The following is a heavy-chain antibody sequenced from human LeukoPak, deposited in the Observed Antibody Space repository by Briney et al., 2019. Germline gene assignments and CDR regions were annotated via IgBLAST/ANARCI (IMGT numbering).Heavy chain of an antibody. Sequence: GSLILSCAASGFTFSSYAMHWVRQAPGKGLEWVAVISYDGSNKYYADSVKGRFTISRDNSKNTLYLQMNSLRAEDTAVYYCARDPLGDSTYYFDYWGQGTLVTVSS. CDR3: ARDPLGDSTYYFDY. J-gene: IGHJ4*02. D-gene: IGHD2-21*01. V-gene: IGHV3-30*04. CDR1: GFTFSSYA. CDR2: ISYDGSNK.